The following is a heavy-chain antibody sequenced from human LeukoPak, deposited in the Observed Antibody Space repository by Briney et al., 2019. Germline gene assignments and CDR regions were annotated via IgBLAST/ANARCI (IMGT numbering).Heavy chain of an antibody. Sequence: SETLSLTCAVYGGSFSGYYWSWIRQPPGQGLEWIGEINHSGSTNYNPSLKSRVTISVDTSKNQFSLKLSSVTAADTAVYYCARVDFWSGYSQFDPWGQGTLVTVSS. J-gene: IGHJ5*02. CDR1: GGSFSGYY. CDR3: ARVDFWSGYSQFDP. D-gene: IGHD3-3*01. CDR2: INHSGST. V-gene: IGHV4-34*01.